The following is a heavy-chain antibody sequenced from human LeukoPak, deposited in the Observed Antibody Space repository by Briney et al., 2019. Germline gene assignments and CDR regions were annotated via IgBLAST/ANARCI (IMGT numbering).Heavy chain of an antibody. CDR3: AAYYDSSGYYYHLDY. Sequence: GGSLRLSCAASGFTFSSYAMSWVRQAPGKGLEWVSAISGSGGSTYYADPVKGRFTISRDNSKNTLYLQMNSLRAEDTAVYYCAAYYDSSGYYYHLDYWGQGTLVTVSS. CDR1: GFTFSSYA. D-gene: IGHD3-22*01. J-gene: IGHJ4*02. V-gene: IGHV3-23*01. CDR2: ISGSGGST.